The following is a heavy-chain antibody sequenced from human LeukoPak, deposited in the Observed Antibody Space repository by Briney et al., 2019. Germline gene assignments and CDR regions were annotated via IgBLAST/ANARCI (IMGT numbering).Heavy chain of an antibody. CDR3: ARVYYDFWSGYEYDAFDI. CDR2: ISAYNGNT. V-gene: IGHV1-18*01. D-gene: IGHD3-3*01. CDR1: GYTFTSYG. J-gene: IGHJ3*02. Sequence: ASVKVSCKASGYTFTSYGISWVRQAPGQGLEWMGWISAYNGNTNYAQRLQGRVTMTTDTSTSTAYMELRSLSSDDTAVYYCARVYYDFWSGYEYDAFDIWGQGTMVTVSS.